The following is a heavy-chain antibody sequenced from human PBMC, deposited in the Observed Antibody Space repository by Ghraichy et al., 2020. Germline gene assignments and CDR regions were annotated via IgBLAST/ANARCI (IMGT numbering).Heavy chain of an antibody. J-gene: IGHJ5*02. CDR3: VKEDKRYSGTYYYPFDP. D-gene: IGHD5-12*01. CDR1: GFTFSSYA. Sequence: GGSLRLSCAASGFTFSSYAMHWVRQAPGKGLAWVAFISYDGKKQYYADSVKGRFTISRDDSKNTLYLQMNSLRDEDTAVYYCVKEDKRYSGTYYYPFDPWGQGTLVIVSS. V-gene: IGHV3-30*04. CDR2: ISYDGKKQ.